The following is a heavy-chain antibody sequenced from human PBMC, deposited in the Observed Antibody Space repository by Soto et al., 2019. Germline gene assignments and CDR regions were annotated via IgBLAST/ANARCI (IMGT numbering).Heavy chain of an antibody. CDR3: AFGNLSYYFDY. CDR1: GFTFSGFG. V-gene: IGHV3-30*02. Sequence: GGSLRLSCAASGFTFSGFGMHWVRQAPGKGLEWVAIIGYDGSDKDYADSVKGRFTISRDNSKNTLYLQMSSLRAEDTAVYHCAFGNLSYYFDYWGQGTPVTVSS. CDR2: IGYDGSDK. D-gene: IGHD3-16*01. J-gene: IGHJ4*02.